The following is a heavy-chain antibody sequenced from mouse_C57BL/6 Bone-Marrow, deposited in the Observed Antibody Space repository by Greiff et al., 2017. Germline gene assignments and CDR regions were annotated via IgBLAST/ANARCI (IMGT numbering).Heavy chain of an antibody. CDR1: GYAFSSSW. V-gene: IGHV1-82*01. Sequence: QVQLQQSGPELVKPGASVKISCKASGYAFSSSWMNWVKQRPGKGLEWIGRIYPGDGDTNYKGKFKGKATLTADKSSSTAYMQLSSLTSEDSAVYFCARFMGYFDVWGTGTTVTVSS. J-gene: IGHJ1*03. CDR3: ARFMGYFDV. D-gene: IGHD1-1*01. CDR2: IYPGDGDT.